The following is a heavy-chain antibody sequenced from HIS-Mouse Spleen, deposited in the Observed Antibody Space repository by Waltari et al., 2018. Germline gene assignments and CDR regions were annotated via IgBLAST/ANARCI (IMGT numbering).Heavy chain of an antibody. CDR3: AREIPYSSSWYDWYFDL. Sequence: QLQLQESGPGLVTPSETLSLTCTVSGGPISIRSYYWGWLRQPPGKGLGWMGSIYYSGSTYYNPSLKSRVTISVDTSKNQFSLKLSSVTAADTAVYYCAREIPYSSSWYDWYFDLWGRGTLVTVSS. V-gene: IGHV4-39*07. J-gene: IGHJ2*01. CDR2: IYYSGST. D-gene: IGHD6-13*01. CDR1: GGPISIRSYY.